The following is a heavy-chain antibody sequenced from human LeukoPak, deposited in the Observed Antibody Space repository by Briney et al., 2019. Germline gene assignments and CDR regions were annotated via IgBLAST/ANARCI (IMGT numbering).Heavy chain of an antibody. CDR3: ARETPRRGETRDGYR. CDR1: GFTFSNYA. V-gene: IGHV3-23*01. Sequence: GGSLRLSCAASGFTFSNYAMSWVRQAPGQGLEWVSTISGGGITTYSADSVKGRFTISRDNPKNLLFLQINSLRVEDTAVYYCARETPRRGETRDGYRWGQGTVVTVSS. J-gene: IGHJ4*02. CDR2: ISGGGITT. D-gene: IGHD5-24*01.